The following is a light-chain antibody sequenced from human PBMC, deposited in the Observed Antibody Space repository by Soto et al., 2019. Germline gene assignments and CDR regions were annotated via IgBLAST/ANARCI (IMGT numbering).Light chain of an antibody. Sequence: QPVLTQSSSASASLGSSVKLTCTLSSGHSGYIIAWHQQQPGKAPRYLMKLEGSGSYNKGSGVPDRFSGSSFGADRYLTISNLQFEDEADYYCETWDSDTRVFGGGTKLTVL. J-gene: IGLJ2*01. V-gene: IGLV4-60*02. CDR1: SGHSGYI. CDR3: ETWDSDTRV. CDR2: LEGSGSY.